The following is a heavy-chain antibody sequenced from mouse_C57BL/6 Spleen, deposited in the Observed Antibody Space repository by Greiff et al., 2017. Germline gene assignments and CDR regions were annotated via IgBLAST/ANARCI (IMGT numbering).Heavy chain of an antibody. CDR3: ARRGSSYWYFDV. V-gene: IGHV1-42*01. Sequence: VHVKQSGPELVKPGASVKISCKASGYSFTGYYMNWVKQSPEKSLEWIGEINPSTGGTTYNQKFKAKATLTVDKSSSTAYMQLKSLTSEDSAVYYCARRGSSYWYFDVWGTGTTVTVSS. D-gene: IGHD1-1*01. CDR2: INPSTGGT. CDR1: GYSFTGYY. J-gene: IGHJ1*03.